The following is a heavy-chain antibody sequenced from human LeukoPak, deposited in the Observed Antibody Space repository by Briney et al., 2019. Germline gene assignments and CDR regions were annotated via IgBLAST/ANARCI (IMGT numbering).Heavy chain of an antibody. CDR3: ATGVTHYAFDI. CDR1: GYTLTELS. Sequence: ASVKVSCKVSGYTLTELSMHWVRQAPGKGLEWMGGFDPEDAETIYAQKFQGRVTMTEDTSTDTAYMELSSLRSEVTAVYYCATGVTHYAFDIWGQGTMVTVSS. J-gene: IGHJ3*02. D-gene: IGHD5-18*01. CDR2: FDPEDAET. V-gene: IGHV1-24*01.